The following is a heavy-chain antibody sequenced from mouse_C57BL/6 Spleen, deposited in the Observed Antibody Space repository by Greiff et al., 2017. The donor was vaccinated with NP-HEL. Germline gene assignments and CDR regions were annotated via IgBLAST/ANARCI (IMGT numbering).Heavy chain of an antibody. CDR3: ARYYYYGSSYDWYFDV. CDR2: ILPGSGST. V-gene: IGHV1-9*01. J-gene: IGHJ1*03. CDR1: CFTFPGYW. Sequence: VQLQPSVAELMNPGASVQLSCNATCFTFPGYWIAWVTQRPAPCLSWIGEILPGSGSTNYNEKFKGKATFTADTSSNTAYMQLSSLTTEDSAIYYCARYYYYGSSYDWYFDVWGTGTTVTVSS. D-gene: IGHD1-1*01.